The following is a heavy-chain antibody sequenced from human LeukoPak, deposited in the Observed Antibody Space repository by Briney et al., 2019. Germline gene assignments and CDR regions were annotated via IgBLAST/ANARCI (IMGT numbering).Heavy chain of an antibody. CDR1: GFTFSSQW. CDR3: VRGGYVFGE. V-gene: IGHV3-7*04. J-gene: IGHJ4*02. D-gene: IGHD5-12*01. Sequence: GGSLRLSCAASGFTFSSQWMGWVRQAPGKGLEWVANMNSDGSENFYVDSVKGRFTISRDNAKNSLSLQMNSLRGEDTALYYCVRGGYVFGEWGQGTLVTVSS. CDR2: MNSDGSEN.